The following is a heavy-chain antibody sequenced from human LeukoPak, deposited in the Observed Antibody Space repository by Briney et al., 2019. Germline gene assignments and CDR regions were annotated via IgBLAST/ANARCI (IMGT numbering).Heavy chain of an antibody. D-gene: IGHD6-19*01. CDR1: GYTFTSYG. Sequence: GASVKVSCKASGYTFTSYGISWVRQAPGQGLEWMGWISAYNGNTNYAQKLRGRVTMTTDTSTSTAYMELRSLRSDDTAVYYCARGVAVAGTGNWFDPWGQGTLVTVSS. J-gene: IGHJ5*02. V-gene: IGHV1-18*01. CDR3: ARGVAVAGTGNWFDP. CDR2: ISAYNGNT.